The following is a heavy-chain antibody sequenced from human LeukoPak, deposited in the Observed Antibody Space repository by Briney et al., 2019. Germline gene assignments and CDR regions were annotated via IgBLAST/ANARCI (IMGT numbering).Heavy chain of an antibody. Sequence: GSSVKVSCKASGGTFSSYAITWVRQAPGQGLEWMGRIIPILGIANYAQKFQGRVTITADKSTSTAYMELSSLRSEDTAVYYCARVTDFDYYDSSGYYDYWGQGTLVTVSS. CDR3: ARVTDFDYYDSSGYYDY. CDR2: IIPILGIA. CDR1: GGTFSSYA. D-gene: IGHD3-22*01. J-gene: IGHJ4*02. V-gene: IGHV1-69*04.